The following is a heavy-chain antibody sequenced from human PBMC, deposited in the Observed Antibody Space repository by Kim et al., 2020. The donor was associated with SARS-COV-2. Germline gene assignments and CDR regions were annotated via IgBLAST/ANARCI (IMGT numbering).Heavy chain of an antibody. CDR2: IKQDGSEK. J-gene: IGHJ6*02. CDR1: GFTFSSYW. D-gene: IGHD3-9*01. CDR3: AREGTGYYNYYYYYYGMDV. Sequence: GGSLRLSCAASGFTFSSYWMSWVRQAPGKGLEWVANIKQDGSEKYYVNSVKGRFTISRDNAKNSLYLQMNSLRAEDTAVYYCAREGTGYYNYYYYYYGMDVWGQGTTVTSP. V-gene: IGHV3-7*03.